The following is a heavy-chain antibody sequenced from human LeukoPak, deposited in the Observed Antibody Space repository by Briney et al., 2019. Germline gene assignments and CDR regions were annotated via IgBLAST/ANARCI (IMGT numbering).Heavy chain of an antibody. V-gene: IGHV4-38-2*02. CDR1: GYSISSGYY. D-gene: IGHD1-26*01. J-gene: IGHJ4*02. CDR3: AVGGLAPVTI. CDR2: IYYSGST. Sequence: SETLSLTCTVSGYSISSGYYWGWIRQPPGKGLEWIGSIYYSGSTYYNPSLKSRVTISVDTSKNQFSLKLSSVTAADTAVYYCAVGGLAPVTIWGQGTLVTVSS.